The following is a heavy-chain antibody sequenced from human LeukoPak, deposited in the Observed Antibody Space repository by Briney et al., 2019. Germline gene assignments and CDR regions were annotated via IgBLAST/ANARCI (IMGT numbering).Heavy chain of an antibody. D-gene: IGHD2-2*02. CDR2: IHYSGST. CDR1: GGSISSSSYY. CDR3: ARLGVPAAITDY. V-gene: IGHV4-39*07. J-gene: IGHJ4*02. Sequence: SETLSLTCTVSGGSISSSSYYWGWIRQPPGKGLQWIGSIHYSGSTYYNPSLKSRVTISVDTSKNQFSLKLSSVTAADTAVYYRARLGVPAAITDYWGQGTLVTVSS.